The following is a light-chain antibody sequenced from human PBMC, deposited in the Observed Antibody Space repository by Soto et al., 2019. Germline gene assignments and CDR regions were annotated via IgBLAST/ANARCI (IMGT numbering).Light chain of an antibody. CDR1: QSISTW. CDR2: KAS. V-gene: IGKV1-5*03. J-gene: IGKJ1*01. Sequence: DIQMTQSPSSLSASVGDRVTITCRASQSISTWLAWYQQKPGKAPNLLIYKASYLASGVPSRLSGGGSGTEFTLTIRSLQPDDFATYYCQQYSTYWTFGQGTKVDIK. CDR3: QQYSTYWT.